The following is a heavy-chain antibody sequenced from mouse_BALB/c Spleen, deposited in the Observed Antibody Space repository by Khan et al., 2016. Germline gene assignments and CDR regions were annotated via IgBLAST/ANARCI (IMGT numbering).Heavy chain of an antibody. V-gene: IGHV1-9*01. CDR3: SRAWYSMDY. CDR2: ILPGSGYS. CDR1: GYTFSNYW. J-gene: IGHJ4*01. Sequence: QVQLQQSGAELMKPGASVKTSCKATGYTFSNYWIEWVKQRPGHGLEWIGDILPGSGYSNSNENFKGKATFTADASSNTAYMQLISLTSEDSAFYFCSRAWYSMDYWGQGTSVTVSS.